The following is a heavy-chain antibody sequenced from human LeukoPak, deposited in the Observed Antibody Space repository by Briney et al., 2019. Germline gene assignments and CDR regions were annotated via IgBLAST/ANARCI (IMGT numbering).Heavy chain of an antibody. V-gene: IGHV4-34*01. Sequence: SETLSLTCAVYGGSFSGYYWSWIRQPPGKGLEWIGEIKQSGSTNYNPSLKSRVTISVDTSKNQFSLKLSSVTAADTAVYYCARRCSSTSCYVPYYYYMDVWGKGTTVTVSS. CDR2: IKQSGST. CDR3: ARRCSSTSCYVPYYYYMDV. CDR1: GGSFSGYY. J-gene: IGHJ6*03. D-gene: IGHD2-2*01.